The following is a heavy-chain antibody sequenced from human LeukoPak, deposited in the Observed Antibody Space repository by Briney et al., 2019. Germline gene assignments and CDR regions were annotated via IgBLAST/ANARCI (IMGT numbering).Heavy chain of an antibody. CDR1: GGSISSGSYY. J-gene: IGHJ3*02. CDR2: IYTSGST. D-gene: IGHD2-21*01. Sequence: TASETLSLTCTVSGGSISSGSYYWSWIRQPAGKGLELIGRIYTSGSTNYNTSLKSRVTISVDTSKNQFSLKLSSVTAADTAVYYCARVRAEGVNDAFDIWGQGTMVTVSS. V-gene: IGHV4-61*02. CDR3: ARVRAEGVNDAFDI.